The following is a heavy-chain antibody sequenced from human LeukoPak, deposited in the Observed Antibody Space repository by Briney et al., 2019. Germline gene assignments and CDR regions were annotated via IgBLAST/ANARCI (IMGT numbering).Heavy chain of an antibody. CDR2: INNDGSST. J-gene: IGHJ4*02. D-gene: IGHD3-10*01. CDR3: ARKWFGELGFGNR. CDR1: GFTFSHYW. V-gene: IGHV3-74*01. Sequence: GGSLRLSCAASGFTFSHYWMHWVRQVPGKGLVWVSHINNDGSSTTYADSVKGRFTISRDNSKNTLYLQMNSLRAEDTAVYYCARKWFGELGFGNRWGQGTLVTVSS.